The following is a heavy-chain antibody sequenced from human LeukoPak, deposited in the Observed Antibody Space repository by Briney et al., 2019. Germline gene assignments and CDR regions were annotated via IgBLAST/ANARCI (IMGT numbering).Heavy chain of an antibody. CDR1: GYTFTSYY. J-gene: IGHJ5*02. CDR3: ARGRRIFCSSTSCYSRGWFDP. D-gene: IGHD2-2*01. CDR2: INPSGGST. Sequence: ASVKVSCKASGYTFTSYYMHWVRQAPGQGLEWMGIINPSGGSTSYAQKFQGRVTMTRDTSTSTVYMELSSPRSEDTAVYYCARGRRIFCSSTSCYSRGWFDPWGQGTLVTVSS. V-gene: IGHV1-46*01.